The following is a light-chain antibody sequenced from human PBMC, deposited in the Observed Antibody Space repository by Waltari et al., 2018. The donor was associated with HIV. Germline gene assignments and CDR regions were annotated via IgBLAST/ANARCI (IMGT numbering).Light chain of an antibody. CDR3: QQYNHWPT. V-gene: IGKV3-15*01. J-gene: IGKJ1*01. CDR1: QSVSST. Sequence: EIVMTQSPATLSVSPGERATLSCRASQSVSSTFAWYQQKHGQAPRPLIYGASTRATGIPARFSGSGSGTEFTLTISSLQSEDFTLYYCQQYNHWPTFGQGTKVEIK. CDR2: GAS.